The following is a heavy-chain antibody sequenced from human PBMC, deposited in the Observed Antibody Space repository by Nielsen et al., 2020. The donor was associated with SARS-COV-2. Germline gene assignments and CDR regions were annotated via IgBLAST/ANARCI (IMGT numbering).Heavy chain of an antibody. CDR2: ISSSGSTI. J-gene: IGHJ5*02. Sequence: VRQAPGKGLEWVSYISSSGSTIYCADSVKGRFTISRDNAKNSLYLQMNSLRAEDTAVYYCARCKERRPITIFGVVPNWFDPWGQGTLVTVSS. D-gene: IGHD3-3*01. CDR3: ARCKERRPITIFGVVPNWFDP. V-gene: IGHV3-48*03.